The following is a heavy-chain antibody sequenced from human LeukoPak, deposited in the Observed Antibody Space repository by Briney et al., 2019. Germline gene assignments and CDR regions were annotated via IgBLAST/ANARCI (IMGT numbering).Heavy chain of an antibody. Sequence: SETLSLTSTLSGGSINSISYFWGWIRQSPGRGLSLEWIGNIDYSGKTYYNPSLKSRVTISIDTSKNQFSLRLSSVTAADTAVYYCARALGWFDPWGQGTLVTVCS. CDR3: ARALGWFDP. J-gene: IGHJ5*02. CDR1: GGSINSISYF. V-gene: IGHV4-39*01. CDR2: IDYSGKT.